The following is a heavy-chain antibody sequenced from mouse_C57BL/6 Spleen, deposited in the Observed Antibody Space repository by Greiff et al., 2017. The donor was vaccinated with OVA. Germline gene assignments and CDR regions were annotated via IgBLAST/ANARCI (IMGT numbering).Heavy chain of an antibody. CDR2: IHPNSGST. CDR1: GYTFTSYW. D-gene: IGHD2-1*01. J-gene: IGHJ2*01. V-gene: IGHV1-64*01. CDR3: ARGGLYGNDY. Sequence: VKLVESGAELVKPGASVKLSCKASGYTFTSYWMHWVKQRPGQGLEWIGMIHPNSGSTNYNEKFKSKATLTVDKSSSTAYMQLSSLTSEDSAVYYCARGGLYGNDYWGQGTTLTVSS.